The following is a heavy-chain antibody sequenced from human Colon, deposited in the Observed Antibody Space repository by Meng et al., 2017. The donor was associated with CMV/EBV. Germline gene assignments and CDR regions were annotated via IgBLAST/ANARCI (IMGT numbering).Heavy chain of an antibody. Sequence: GESLKISCAASGFIVSSNYMSWVRQAPGRGLEWVSLIYSGGSTYYADSVKGRVTISRDNSKNTLYLQMNSLRAGDTAVYYCARVGTGSRAFDIWGQGTGVIVSS. CDR2: IYSGGST. V-gene: IGHV3-53*01. D-gene: IGHD3-10*01. CDR1: GFIVSSNY. J-gene: IGHJ3*02. CDR3: ARVGTGSRAFDI.